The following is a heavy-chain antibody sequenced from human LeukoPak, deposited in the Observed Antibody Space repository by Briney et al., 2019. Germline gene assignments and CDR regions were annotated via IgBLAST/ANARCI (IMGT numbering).Heavy chain of an antibody. J-gene: IGHJ4*02. D-gene: IGHD4-11*01. CDR1: GFTFSSYS. Sequence: GGSLRLSCAASGFTFSSYSMNWVRQAPGKGLECVSSISSSSSYIYYADSVKGRFTISRDNAKNSLYLQMNSLRAEDTAVYYCAKDLQDGFDYWGQGTLVTVSS. CDR2: ISSSSSYI. CDR3: AKDLQDGFDY. V-gene: IGHV3-21*01.